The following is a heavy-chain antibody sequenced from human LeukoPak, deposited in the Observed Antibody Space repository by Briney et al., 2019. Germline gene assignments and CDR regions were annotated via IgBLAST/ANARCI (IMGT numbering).Heavy chain of an antibody. CDR2: MYYSGST. D-gene: IGHD7-27*01. CDR3: ARAKSGWGFYYFDY. V-gene: IGHV4-61*01. CDR1: GDSVSSGSCY. J-gene: IGHJ4*02. Sequence: PSETLSLTCTVSGDSVSSGSCYWSWIRQPPGKGLEWIGYMYYSGSTNYNPSLKSRVTMSVDTSKNQFSLKLSSVTAADTAVYYCARAKSGWGFYYFDYWGQGALVTVSS.